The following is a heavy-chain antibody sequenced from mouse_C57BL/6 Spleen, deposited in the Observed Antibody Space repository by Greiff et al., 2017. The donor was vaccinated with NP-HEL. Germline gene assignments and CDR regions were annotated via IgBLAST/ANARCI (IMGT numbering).Heavy chain of an antibody. CDR1: GYSFTGYF. V-gene: IGHV1-20*01. Sequence: VHVKQSGPQLVKPGDSVKISCKASGYSFTGYFMNWVMQSHGKSLEWIGRINPYNGDTFYNQKFKGKATLTVDKSSSTAHMELRSLTSEDSAVYYCARDYYGSSLYAMDYWGQGTSVTVSS. J-gene: IGHJ4*01. CDR2: INPYNGDT. CDR3: ARDYYGSSLYAMDY. D-gene: IGHD1-1*01.